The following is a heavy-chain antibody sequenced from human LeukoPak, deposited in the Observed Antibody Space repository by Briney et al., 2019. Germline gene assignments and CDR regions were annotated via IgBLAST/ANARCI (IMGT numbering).Heavy chain of an antibody. CDR2: IYYRGST. V-gene: IGHV4-59*01. Sequence: SETLSLTCTVPGGSISSYYWSSIRQPLRKGLECIGYIYYRGSTNYSPSLNSRVTISVDTSKNQFSLKLTSVPAADTAVYYCARLRYSGYVKYYFDYWGQGTLVTVSS. J-gene: IGHJ4*02. D-gene: IGHD5-12*01. CDR3: ARLRYSGYVKYYFDY. CDR1: GGSISSYY.